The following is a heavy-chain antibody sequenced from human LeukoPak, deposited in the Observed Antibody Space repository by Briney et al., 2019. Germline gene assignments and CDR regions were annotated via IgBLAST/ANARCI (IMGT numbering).Heavy chain of an antibody. CDR2: IYYSGST. V-gene: IGHV4-59*01. CDR1: GGSISSYY. J-gene: IGHJ4*02. Sequence: SETLSLTCTVSGGSISSYYWSWIRQPPGKGLEWIGYIYYSGSTNYNPSLKSRVTISVDTSKNQFSLKLSSVTAADTAVYYCARREMATTYFDYWGQGTLVNVSS. CDR3: ARREMATTYFDY. D-gene: IGHD5-24*01.